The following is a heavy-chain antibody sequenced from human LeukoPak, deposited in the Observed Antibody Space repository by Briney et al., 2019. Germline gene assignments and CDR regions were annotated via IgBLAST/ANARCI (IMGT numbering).Heavy chain of an antibody. J-gene: IGHJ6*02. Sequence: SETLSLTCTVSGGSISSYYWSWIRQPPGKGLEWIGYIYYSGSTNYNPSLKSRVTISVDTSKNQFSLKLSSVTAADTAVYYCARGPYYYDSSGYINYYHYGMDVWGQGTTVTVSS. CDR2: IYYSGST. V-gene: IGHV4-59*01. CDR3: ARGPYYYDSSGYINYYHYGMDV. CDR1: GGSISSYY. D-gene: IGHD3-22*01.